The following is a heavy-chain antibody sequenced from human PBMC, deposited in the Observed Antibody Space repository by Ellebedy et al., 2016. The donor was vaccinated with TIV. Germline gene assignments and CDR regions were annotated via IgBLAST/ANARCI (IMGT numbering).Heavy chain of an antibody. CDR3: ARILTGYYAQYYDGMGV. Sequence: SETLSLXXAVSGGSISSSNWWTWVRQPPGKGLQWIGEIYHSGSTNYNPSLKNRVSMSLDNSRNQFSLNLTSVTAADTAVYYCARILTGYYAQYYDGMGVWGQGTTVTVSS. V-gene: IGHV4-4*02. J-gene: IGHJ6*02. D-gene: IGHD3-9*01. CDR1: GGSISSSNW. CDR2: IYHSGST.